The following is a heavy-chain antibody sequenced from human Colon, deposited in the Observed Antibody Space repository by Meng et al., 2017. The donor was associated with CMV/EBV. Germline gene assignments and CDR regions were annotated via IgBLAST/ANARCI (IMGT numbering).Heavy chain of an antibody. CDR3: ARGLGHASNNSHDY. D-gene: IGHD1-1*01. V-gene: IGHV4-61*01. J-gene: IGHJ4*02. CDR1: GGFVNSGSYY. Sequence: SETLSLTCSVSGGFVNSGSYYWSWIRQPPGKGLEWIGNVFYRGSSHYNPSFRSRLSMSVDTSKNQFSLRLTSVTAADTAVYFCARGLGHASNNSHDYWGQGTLVTVSS. CDR2: VFYRGSS.